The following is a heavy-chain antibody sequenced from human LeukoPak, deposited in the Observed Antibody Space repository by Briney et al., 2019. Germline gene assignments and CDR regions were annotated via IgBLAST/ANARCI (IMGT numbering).Heavy chain of an antibody. CDR3: ARGRDSSGWYPHYYYYYMDV. J-gene: IGHJ6*03. V-gene: IGHV4-34*01. Sequence: SETLSLTCAVYGGSFSGYYWSWIRQPPGKGLEWIGEINHSGSTNYNPSLKSRVTISVDTSKNQFSLKLSSVTAADTAVYYCARGRDSSGWYPHYYYYYMDVWGKGTTVTVSS. CDR1: GGSFSGYY. CDR2: INHSGST. D-gene: IGHD6-19*01.